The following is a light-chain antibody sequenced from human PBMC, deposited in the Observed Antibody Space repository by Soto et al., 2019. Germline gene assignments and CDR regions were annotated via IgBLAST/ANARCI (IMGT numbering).Light chain of an antibody. CDR3: SSCTTRSTLV. CDR2: DVT. J-gene: IGLJ1*01. CDR1: SSDVGAYDF. Sequence: QSALTQPASVSGSPGQSITISCTGTSSDVGAYDFVSWYQHSPGKAPKLVTFDVTHRPPGISDRFSGSKSANTASLTISGLQAADEAFYYCSSCTTRSTLVFGGGTKVTVL. V-gene: IGLV2-14*01.